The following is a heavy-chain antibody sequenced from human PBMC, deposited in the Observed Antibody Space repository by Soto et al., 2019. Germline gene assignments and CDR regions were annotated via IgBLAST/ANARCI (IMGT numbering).Heavy chain of an antibody. J-gene: IGHJ6*02. V-gene: IGHV3-48*01. D-gene: IGHD6-19*01. CDR3: ARDPKAVAGRGGYYYFGMDV. CDR2: ISSSSSTI. CDR1: GFTFSNYS. Sequence: PGGSLRLSCAASGFTFSNYSMDWVRQAPGKGLEWVSYISSSSSTIHYAASVKGRFTISRDNAKNSLYLQMNSLRAEDTAVYYCARDPKAVAGRGGYYYFGMDVWGQG.